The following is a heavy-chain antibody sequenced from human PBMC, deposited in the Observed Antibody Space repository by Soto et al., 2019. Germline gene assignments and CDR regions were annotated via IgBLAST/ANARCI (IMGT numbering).Heavy chain of an antibody. CDR2: IYYSGST. CDR1: GGSVSSGGYY. V-gene: IGHV4-31*03. J-gene: IGHJ6*02. D-gene: IGHD2-21*01. Sequence: QVQLQESGPGLVKPSQTLSLTCSVSGGSVSSGGYYWSWIRQHPGKVLEWNGYIYYSGSTYYNPSLKSRVTISVDTSKNQFSLKLSSVTAADTAVYYCATFVAPYYYYGMGVWGQGTTVTVSS. CDR3: ATFVAPYYYYGMGV.